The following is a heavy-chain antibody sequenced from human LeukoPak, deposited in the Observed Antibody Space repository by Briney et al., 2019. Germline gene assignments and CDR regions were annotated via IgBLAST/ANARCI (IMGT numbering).Heavy chain of an antibody. CDR2: IYYSGST. CDR3: ARRYSYSSLPDY. J-gene: IGHJ4*02. Sequence: SETLSLTCTVSGGSISSSSYYWGWIRQPPGKGLEWIGSIYYSGSTYYNPSRKSRFTISVDTSKNQFSLKLSSVTAADTAVYYCARRYSYSSLPDYWGPGALVTVSS. D-gene: IGHD6-19*01. V-gene: IGHV4-39*01. CDR1: GGSISSSSYY.